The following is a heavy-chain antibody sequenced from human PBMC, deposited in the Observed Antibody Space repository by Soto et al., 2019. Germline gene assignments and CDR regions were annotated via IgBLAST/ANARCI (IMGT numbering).Heavy chain of an antibody. D-gene: IGHD3-3*01. V-gene: IGHV3-73*01. CDR2: IRSKANNYAT. CDR3: SRQASDFWSGKPQYYMDV. CDR1: GFTFSGSA. J-gene: IGHJ6*03. Sequence: EVQLVESGGGLVQPGGSLKLSCAASGFTFSGSAMHWVRQASGKGLEWVGRIRSKANNYATAYGASVKGRFTISRDDSKNTAYLQMNSLKTEDTAVYYCSRQASDFWSGKPQYYMDVWGKGTTATVSS.